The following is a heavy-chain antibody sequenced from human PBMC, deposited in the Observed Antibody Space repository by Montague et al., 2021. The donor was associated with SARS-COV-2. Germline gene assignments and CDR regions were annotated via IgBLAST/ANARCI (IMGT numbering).Heavy chain of an antibody. J-gene: IGHJ4*02. CDR3: ARAAGNYDILTGYYDY. CDR2: ISYDGSNK. CDR1: GFTFSRYA. Sequence: SLRLSCAASGFTFSRYAMHWVRQAPGKGLEWVAVISYDGSNKYYADSVXGLFTISRDNSKNTLYLQMNSLRAEDTAVYYCARAAGNYDILTGYYDYWGQGTLVTVSS. D-gene: IGHD3-9*01. V-gene: IGHV3-30*04.